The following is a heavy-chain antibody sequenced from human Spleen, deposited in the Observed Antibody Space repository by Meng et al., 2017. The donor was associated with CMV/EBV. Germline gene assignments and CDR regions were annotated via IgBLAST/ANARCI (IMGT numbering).Heavy chain of an antibody. CDR1: AFTFSSRW. J-gene: IGHJ4*02. V-gene: IGHV3-7*01. CDR3: ARDGRTGDY. CDR2: INPDGSEA. Sequence: GGSLRLSCAASAFTFSSRWMSWVRQAPGKGLEWVANINPDGSEAYYLDSVKGRFTISRDNAKNLLLLQMNSLRAEDTAIYYCARDGRTGDYWGQGTLVTVSS. D-gene: IGHD1-26*01.